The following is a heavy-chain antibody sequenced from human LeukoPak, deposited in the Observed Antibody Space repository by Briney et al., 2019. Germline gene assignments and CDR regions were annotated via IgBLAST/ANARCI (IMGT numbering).Heavy chain of an antibody. V-gene: IGHV3-30-3*01. Sequence: QPGGSLRLSCAASGFTFSSYAMHWVRQAPGKGLEWVAVISYDGSNKYYADSVKGRFTISRDNSKNTLYLQMNSLRAEDTAVYYCAGRVTGYSSGYVYWGQGTLVTVSS. CDR2: ISYDGSNK. J-gene: IGHJ4*02. D-gene: IGHD5-18*01. CDR1: GFTFSSYA. CDR3: AGRVTGYSSGYVY.